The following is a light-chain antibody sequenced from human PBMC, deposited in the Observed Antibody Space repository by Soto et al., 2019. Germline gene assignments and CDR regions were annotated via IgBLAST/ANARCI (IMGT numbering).Light chain of an antibody. CDR3: QSYDSSLSRLV. Sequence: QSVLTQPPSVSGAPGQRVTISCTGTSSNLGAGYDVHWYHQIPGTAPKLLVYRNTNRPSGVPDRFSGSKSGTAASLAITGLQAEDEGHYYCQSYDSSLSRLVFGGGTQLTVL. J-gene: IGLJ3*02. V-gene: IGLV1-40*01. CDR1: SSNLGAGYD. CDR2: RNT.